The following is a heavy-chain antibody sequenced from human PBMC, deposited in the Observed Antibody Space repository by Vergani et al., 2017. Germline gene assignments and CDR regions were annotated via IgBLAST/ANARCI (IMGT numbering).Heavy chain of an antibody. V-gene: IGHV4-61*01. CDR3: AKDDGDIVVVPAALFDY. CDR1: GGSVSSGSYY. Sequence: QVQLQESGPGLVKPSETLSLTCTVSGGSVSSGSYYWSWIRQPPGKGLEWIGYIYYSGSTNYNPSLKSRVTISVDTSKNQFSLKLSSVTAADTAVYYCAKDDGDIVVVPAALFDYWGQGTLVTVSS. J-gene: IGHJ4*02. D-gene: IGHD2-2*01. CDR2: IYYSGST.